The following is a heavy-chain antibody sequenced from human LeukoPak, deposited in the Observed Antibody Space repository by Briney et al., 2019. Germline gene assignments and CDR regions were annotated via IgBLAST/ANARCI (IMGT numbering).Heavy chain of an antibody. D-gene: IGHD5-18*01. CDR2: VYSSGHT. V-gene: IGHV4-4*09. J-gene: IGHJ6*03. CDR1: GGSISGHY. CDR3: ARGGYTYGYYYYYMDV. Sequence: SETLSLTCTVSGGSISGHYWSWIRQPPGKGLEWIGFVYSSGHTNYNPSLESRVTISVDTSETQSSLKLSSVAAADTAVYYCARGGYTYGYYYYYMDVWGKGTTVTVSS.